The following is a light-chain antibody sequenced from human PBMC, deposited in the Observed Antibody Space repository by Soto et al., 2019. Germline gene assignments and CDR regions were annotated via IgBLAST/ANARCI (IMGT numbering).Light chain of an antibody. J-gene: IGKJ4*01. Sequence: EIVLTQSPVTLSLSPGERATLSCRASQSVSKYLAWYQQKPGQAPRLLIYDASNRATDIPARFTGSGSGTDFTLIISSLQPEDFAVYYCQRRSNWPLTFGGGTKVEI. CDR3: QRRSNWPLT. CDR1: QSVSKY. CDR2: DAS. V-gene: IGKV3-11*01.